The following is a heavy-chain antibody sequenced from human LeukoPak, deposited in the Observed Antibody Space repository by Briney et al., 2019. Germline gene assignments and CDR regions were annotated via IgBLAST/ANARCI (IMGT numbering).Heavy chain of an antibody. CDR3: AKDLFSVDTAMVDY. J-gene: IGHJ4*02. Sequence: GGSLRLSCAASGFTFSSYAMSWVRQAPGKGLEWVSAISGSGGSTYYADSVKGRFTISRDNSKNTLYLQMNSLRAEDAAVYYCAKDLFSVDTAMVDYWGQGTLVTVSS. CDR1: GFTFSSYA. D-gene: IGHD5-18*01. CDR2: ISGSGGST. V-gene: IGHV3-23*01.